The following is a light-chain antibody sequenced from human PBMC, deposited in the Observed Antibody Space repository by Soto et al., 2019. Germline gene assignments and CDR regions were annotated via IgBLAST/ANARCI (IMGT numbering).Light chain of an antibody. CDR1: QSVSSY. Sequence: EIVLTHSPATLSLSPGERATLSCRASQSVSSYFAWYQQKPGQAPRLLIYDASNMATGIPARFSGSGSGTEVTLTISSLEPEDFAVYYCQQRSNWPPTFGGGTKVEIK. CDR2: DAS. J-gene: IGKJ4*01. V-gene: IGKV3-11*01. CDR3: QQRSNWPPT.